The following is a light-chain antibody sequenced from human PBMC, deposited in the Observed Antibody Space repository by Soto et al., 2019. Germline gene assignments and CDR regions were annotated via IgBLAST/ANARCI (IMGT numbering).Light chain of an antibody. CDR2: KAS. Sequence: DIQMTQSPSTLSASVGDRVTITCRASQTISNWLAWYQQKPGKAPKVLIYKASSLESGVPSRFSGSGSGTEFTLTISSLQPDDVATYYCQQYDNYPRTFGQGTKVGIK. J-gene: IGKJ1*01. CDR3: QQYDNYPRT. CDR1: QTISNW. V-gene: IGKV1-5*03.